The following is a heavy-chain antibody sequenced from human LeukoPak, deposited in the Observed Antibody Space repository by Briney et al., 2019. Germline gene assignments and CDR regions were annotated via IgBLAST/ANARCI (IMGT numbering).Heavy chain of an antibody. Sequence: GESLKISCKGSGYSFTSYWIGWVRQMPGKGLEWMGIIYPGDSDTRYSPSFQGQVTISADESISTAYLQWSSLKASDTAMYYCARRQYYYDSSGYYYDYWGQGTLVTVSS. V-gene: IGHV5-51*01. CDR1: GYSFTSYW. J-gene: IGHJ4*02. CDR3: ARRQYYYDSSGYYYDY. D-gene: IGHD3-22*01. CDR2: IYPGDSDT.